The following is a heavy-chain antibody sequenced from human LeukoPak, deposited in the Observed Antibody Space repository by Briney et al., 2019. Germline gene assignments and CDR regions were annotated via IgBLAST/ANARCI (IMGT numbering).Heavy chain of an antibody. D-gene: IGHD3-10*01. CDR1: GFTFSDYY. CDR2: ISSSSSYT. CDR3: ARWNYYGSGSYYQFDY. V-gene: IGHV3-11*03. J-gene: IGHJ4*02. Sequence: GGSLRLSCAASGFTFSDYYMSWIRQAPGKGLEWVSYISSSSSYTNYADSVKGRFAISRDNAKNSLYLQMNSLRAEDTAVYYCARWNYYGSGSYYQFDYWRQGTLVTVSS.